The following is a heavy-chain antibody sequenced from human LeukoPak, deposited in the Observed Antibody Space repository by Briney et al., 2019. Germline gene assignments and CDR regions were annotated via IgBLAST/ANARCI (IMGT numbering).Heavy chain of an antibody. J-gene: IGHJ4*02. V-gene: IGHV1-8*01. CDR1: GYTFTSYD. CDR2: MNPNSGNT. D-gene: IGHD2-21*02. Sequence: GASVKVSCKASGYTFTSYDINWVRQATGQGLEWMGWMNPNSGNTGYAQKFQGRVTMTRNTSISTAYMELSSLRSEDTAVYYCARDATRGGDNDYWGQGTRVIVSS. CDR3: ARDATRGGDNDY.